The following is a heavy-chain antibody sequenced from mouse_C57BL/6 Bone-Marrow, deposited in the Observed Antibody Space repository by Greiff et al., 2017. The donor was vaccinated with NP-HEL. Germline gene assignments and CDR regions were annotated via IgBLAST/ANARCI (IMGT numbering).Heavy chain of an antibody. CDR3: TSYYSNY. V-gene: IGHV5-9-1*02. Sequence: EVKVEESGEGLVKPGGSLKLSCAASGFTFSSYAMSWVRQTPEKRLEWVAYISSGGGYIYYADTVKGRFTISRDNSRNTLYLQMSSLKSEDTAMYYCTSYYSNYWGQGTTLTVSS. J-gene: IGHJ2*01. CDR2: ISSGGGYI. D-gene: IGHD2-5*01. CDR1: GFTFSSYA.